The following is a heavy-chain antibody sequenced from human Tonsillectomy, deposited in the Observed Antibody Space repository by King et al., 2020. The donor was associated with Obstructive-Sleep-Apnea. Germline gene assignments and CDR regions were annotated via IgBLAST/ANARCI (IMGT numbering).Heavy chain of an antibody. J-gene: IGHJ4*02. CDR1: GFTFSSYS. CDR2: ISSSSRYI. Sequence: VQLVESGGGLVKPGGSLRLSCAASGFTFSSYSMNWVRQAPGKGLEWVSSISSSSRYIYYADSVKGRFTIARDNAKKSLYLQMNSLRAEETAVYYCARDPHGYDSSGYYQYYFDYWGQGTLVTVSS. CDR3: ARDPHGYDSSGYYQYYFDY. V-gene: IGHV3-21*01. D-gene: IGHD3-22*01.